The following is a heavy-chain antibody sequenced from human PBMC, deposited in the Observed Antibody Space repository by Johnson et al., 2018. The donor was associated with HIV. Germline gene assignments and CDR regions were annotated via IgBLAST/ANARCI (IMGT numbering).Heavy chain of an antibody. CDR3: ARDLEDIVVVPAAIGAFDI. CDR2: ISYDGSNK. D-gene: IGHD2-2*01. V-gene: IGHV3-30*03. Sequence: QVQLVESGGGVVQPGRSLRLSCAASGFNFNNYGMHWVRQAPGKGLEWVAVISYDGSNKYYADSVKGRFTISRDNSKNTLYLQMNSLRAEDTAVYYCARDLEDIVVVPAAIGAFDIWGLGTMVTVSS. J-gene: IGHJ3*02. CDR1: GFNFNNYG.